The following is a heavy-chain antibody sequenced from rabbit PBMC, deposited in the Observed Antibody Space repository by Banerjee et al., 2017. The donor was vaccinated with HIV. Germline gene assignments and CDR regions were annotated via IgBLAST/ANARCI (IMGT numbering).Heavy chain of an antibody. J-gene: IGHJ4*01. CDR3: ARDAGNDYYVYFVL. CDR2: IVAGSSGST. D-gene: IGHD8-1*01. CDR1: GSDLSNYYM. V-gene: IGHV1S45*01. Sequence: QEQLGESGGGLVQPGGSRKLSGKASGSDLSNYYMIGVRQAPGKGLEWIACIVAGSSGSTYYASWAKGRFTISNPSSTTVTLQMTSLTAADTATYFCARDAGNDYYVYFVLWGQGTLVTVS.